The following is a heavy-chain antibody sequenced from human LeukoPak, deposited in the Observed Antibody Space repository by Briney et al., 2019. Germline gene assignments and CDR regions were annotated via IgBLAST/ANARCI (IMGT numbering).Heavy chain of an antibody. D-gene: IGHD4-17*01. CDR1: GYIFTDYY. Sequence: GASVKVSCKASGYIFTDYYMHWVRQAPGQGLEWMGWINPNSGGTNYAQKFQGRVTMTRDTSISTAYMELSRLRSDDTAMYYCARTYGDLYYFDYWGQGTLVTVSS. V-gene: IGHV1-2*02. J-gene: IGHJ4*02. CDR2: INPNSGGT. CDR3: ARTYGDLYYFDY.